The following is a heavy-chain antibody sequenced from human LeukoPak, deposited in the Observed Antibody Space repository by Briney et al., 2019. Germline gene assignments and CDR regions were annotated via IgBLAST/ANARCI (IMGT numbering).Heavy chain of an antibody. V-gene: IGHV4-4*07. CDR2: IYTTGKT. CDR1: SGSINSYY. D-gene: IGHD3-16*01. Sequence: SETLSLTCTVSSGSINSYYWGWVRQPAGRRLEWIGRIYTTGKTDYNPSLKSRLTMSVDTSKRQVSLNLTSVTAADTALYYCARHGYTASHYFLDYWSQGTLVTVSS. CDR3: ARHGYTASHYFLDY. J-gene: IGHJ4*02.